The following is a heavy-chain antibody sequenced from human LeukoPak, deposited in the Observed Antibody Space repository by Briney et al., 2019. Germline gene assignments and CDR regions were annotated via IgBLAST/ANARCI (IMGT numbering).Heavy chain of an antibody. J-gene: IGHJ4*02. Sequence: GGPLRLSCSASGFTFSDYDMNWVRQAPGKGLEWVSSLSYLSSHVYYGDSVKGRFSISRDNVKNSLYLQMNSLGAEDTAIYYCGRAFPPLRTSSAGDLWGQGILVTVSS. CDR1: GFTFSDYD. D-gene: IGHD3-16*01. V-gene: IGHV3-21*01. CDR3: GRAFPPLRTSSAGDL. CDR2: LSYLSSHV.